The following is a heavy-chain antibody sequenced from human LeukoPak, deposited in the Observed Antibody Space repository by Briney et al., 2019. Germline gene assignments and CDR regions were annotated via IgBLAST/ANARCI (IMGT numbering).Heavy chain of an antibody. J-gene: IGHJ4*02. V-gene: IGHV1-69*05. Sequence: SVKVSCKASGGTFSSYAISWVRQAPGQGLEWMGGIIPIFGTANYAQKFQGRVTITTDESTSTSYMELSSLRSEDTAVYYCARDSPRITGARSFDYWGQGTLVTVSS. CDR2: IIPIFGTA. CDR3: ARDSPRITGARSFDY. D-gene: IGHD1-20*01. CDR1: GGTFSSYA.